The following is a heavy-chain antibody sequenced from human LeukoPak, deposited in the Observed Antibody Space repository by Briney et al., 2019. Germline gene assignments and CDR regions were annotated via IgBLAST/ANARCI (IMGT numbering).Heavy chain of an antibody. CDR1: GGSFSGYY. D-gene: IGHD6-13*01. CDR3: ARARIAAAGRYYFDY. Sequence: PSETLSLTCAVCGGSFSGYYWSWIRQPPGKGLEWIGEINHSGSTNYNPSLKSRVTISVDTSKNQFSLKLSSVTAADTAVYYCARARIAAAGRYYFDYWGQGTLVTVSS. V-gene: IGHV4-34*01. J-gene: IGHJ4*02. CDR2: INHSGST.